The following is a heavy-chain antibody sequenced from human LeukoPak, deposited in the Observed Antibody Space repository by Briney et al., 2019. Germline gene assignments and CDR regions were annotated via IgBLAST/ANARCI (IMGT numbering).Heavy chain of an antibody. Sequence: GGSLRLSCAASGFTFSDYYMSWIRQAPGKGLEWVSYISSSGSIKSYADSVEGRFTVSRDNAKNSLYLQMNSLRAEDTAAYYCARVGIIVAAGTCDYWGQGTLVTVSS. V-gene: IGHV3-11*01. CDR2: ISSSGSIK. CDR3: ARVGIIVAAGTCDY. J-gene: IGHJ4*02. CDR1: GFTFSDYY. D-gene: IGHD6-13*01.